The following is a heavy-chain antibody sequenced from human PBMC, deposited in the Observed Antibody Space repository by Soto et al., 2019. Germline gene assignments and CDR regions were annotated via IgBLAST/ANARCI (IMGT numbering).Heavy chain of an antibody. CDR1: GFTFDEYA. CDR3: AAFCTGGGCDRFDY. Sequence: VHLVESGGGLVPPGTSLRLSCVASGFTFDEYAMHWVRQAPGKGLEWVAGISWISGEIDYADSVKGRFTISRDNAQNSLHLEMNSLRAEDTALYYCAAFCTGGGCDRFDYWGQGTLVTVSS. D-gene: IGHD2-8*02. V-gene: IGHV3-9*01. J-gene: IGHJ4*02. CDR2: ISWISGEI.